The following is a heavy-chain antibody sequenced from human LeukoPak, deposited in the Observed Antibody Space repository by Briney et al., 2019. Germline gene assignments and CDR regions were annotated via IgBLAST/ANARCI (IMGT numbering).Heavy chain of an antibody. D-gene: IGHD6-19*01. V-gene: IGHV3-23*01. CDR2: TSGSGAST. CDR3: AKGVSSGLRLLDY. J-gene: IGHJ4*02. Sequence: PGGSLRLSCAASGFTFSSYAMSWVRQAPGKGLEWVSATSGSGASTYSADSVKGRFTISRDNSKNTLYLQMTSLRADDTAVYYCAKGVSSGLRLLDYWGQGTLVTVSS. CDR1: GFTFSSYA.